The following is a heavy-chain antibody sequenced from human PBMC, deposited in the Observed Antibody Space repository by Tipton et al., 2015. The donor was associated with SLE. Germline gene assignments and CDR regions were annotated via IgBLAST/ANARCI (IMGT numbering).Heavy chain of an antibody. CDR2: IYYSGST. J-gene: IGHJ3*02. D-gene: IGHD2-8*01. Sequence: LRLSCTVSGGSISSSSYYWGWIRQPPGKGLEWIGSIYYSGSTYYNPSLKSRVTISVDTSKNQFSLKLSSVTAADTAVYYCARGRMEANPDAFDIWGQGTMVTVSS. CDR3: ARGRMEANPDAFDI. V-gene: IGHV4-39*07. CDR1: GGSISSSSYY.